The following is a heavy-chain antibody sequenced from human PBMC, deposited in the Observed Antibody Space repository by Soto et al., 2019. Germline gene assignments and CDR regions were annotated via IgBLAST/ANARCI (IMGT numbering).Heavy chain of an antibody. V-gene: IGHV1-69*01. J-gene: IGHJ4*02. CDR2: IIPIFGTA. Sequence: QVQLVQSGAEVKKPGSSVKVSCKASGGTFSSYAISWVRQAPGQGLEWMGGIIPIFGTANYAQKFQGRGTITADESTSTAYMELSSLRSEDTAVYYCARDLIGQLWHTAFDYWGQGTLVTVSS. CDR3: ARDLIGQLWHTAFDY. CDR1: GGTFSSYA. D-gene: IGHD5-18*01.